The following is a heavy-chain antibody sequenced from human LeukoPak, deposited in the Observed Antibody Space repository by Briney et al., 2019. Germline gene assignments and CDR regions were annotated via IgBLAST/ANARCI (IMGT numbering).Heavy chain of an antibody. CDR3: ARDQMRPYQYYMDV. V-gene: IGHV4-34*01. Sequence: SETLSLTCAVYGRSFSGYYWSWIRQPPGKGLEWIGEINHSGSTNYNPSLKSRVTISVDTSKNQFSLKLSSVTAADTAVYYCARDQMRPYQYYMDVWGKGTTVTVSS. J-gene: IGHJ6*03. D-gene: IGHD2-2*01. CDR2: INHSGST. CDR1: GRSFSGYY.